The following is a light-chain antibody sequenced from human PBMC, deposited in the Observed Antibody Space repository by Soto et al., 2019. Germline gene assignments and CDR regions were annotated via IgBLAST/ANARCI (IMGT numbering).Light chain of an antibody. CDR3: SSYGGSNNLV. V-gene: IGLV2-8*01. J-gene: IGLJ2*01. CDR1: SIDVGGYNY. Sequence: QSALTQPPSASGSPGQSVAISCTGTSIDVGGYNYVSWYQQHPGKAPKLLIYEVSQRPSGVPDRFSGSKSGNTASLTVSGLQAEGEADYFCSSYGGSNNLVFGGGTKLTVL. CDR2: EVS.